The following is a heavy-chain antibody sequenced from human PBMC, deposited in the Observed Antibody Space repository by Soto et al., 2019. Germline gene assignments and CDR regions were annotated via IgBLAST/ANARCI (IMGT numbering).Heavy chain of an antibody. CDR2: FSYSGST. Sequence: QVQLQESGPGLVKPSETLSLTCTVSGASISSNYWSWIRQPPGKGLECIGYFSYSGSTNYNPSLKSRVIISVDTSRNQFSLKLTSVTATDTAMYYCARHSPLAAGGAFEFWGQGIMVTVSS. CDR3: ARHSPLAAGGAFEF. V-gene: IGHV4-59*08. J-gene: IGHJ3*01. D-gene: IGHD6-13*01. CDR1: GASISSNY.